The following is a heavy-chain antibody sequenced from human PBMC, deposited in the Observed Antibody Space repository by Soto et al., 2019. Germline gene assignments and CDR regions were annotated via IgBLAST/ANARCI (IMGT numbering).Heavy chain of an antibody. CDR2: INSDGSST. D-gene: IGHD2-21*01. V-gene: IGHV3-74*01. CDR3: ARDVASLSSDAFDI. CDR1: LFSFSTYW. J-gene: IGHJ3*02. Sequence: AWGSLLVSCATSLFSFSTYWMYRVRQASGKGLVWVSLINSDGSSTTYADSVKDRFAISRDNTKNTLYLQMNSLRAEDTPVYYCARDVASLSSDAFDIWGQGTMVTVSS.